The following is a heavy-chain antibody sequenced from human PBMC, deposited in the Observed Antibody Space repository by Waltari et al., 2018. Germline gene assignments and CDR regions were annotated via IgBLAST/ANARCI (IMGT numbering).Heavy chain of an antibody. CDR3: ARGGSYYDY. Sequence: EVQLVESGGGLVQPVGALRLSCVPSGFTFSSNWLTGVRQAPGKGLEWVANIKEDGTEKYYVDSVKGRFTISRDIAENSLYLQMDSLRAEDTAVYYCARGGSYYDYWGQGTLVTVSS. V-gene: IGHV3-7*01. D-gene: IGHD1-26*01. J-gene: IGHJ4*02. CDR1: GFTFSSNW. CDR2: IKEDGTEK.